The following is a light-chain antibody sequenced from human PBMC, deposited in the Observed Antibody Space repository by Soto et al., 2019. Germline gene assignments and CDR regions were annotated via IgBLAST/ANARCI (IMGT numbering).Light chain of an antibody. CDR2: EVS. CDR3: SSYASSSNVV. Sequence: QSALTQPASVSGSPGQSITISCTGTSSDVGGYNYVSWFQQHPGKAPKLMIYEVSNRPSGVSNRFSGSKSGNTASLTISGLQAGDEADYYCSSYASSSNVVFGGGTKLTVL. CDR1: SSDVGGYNY. V-gene: IGLV2-14*01. J-gene: IGLJ2*01.